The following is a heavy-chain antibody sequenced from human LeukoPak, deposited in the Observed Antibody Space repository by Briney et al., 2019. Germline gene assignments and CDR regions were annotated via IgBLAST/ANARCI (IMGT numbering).Heavy chain of an antibody. CDR2: INPNSGAT. J-gene: IGHJ4*02. CDR1: GYTFTGYY. CDR3: ARDLEGYHYGSGNYPQ. Sequence: ASVKGSCKASGYTFTGYYIHWVRQAPGQGLEWMGLINPNSGATNYAQKFQGRVTMTRDTSISTAYMELSSLTSDDTAVYYCARDLEGYHYGSGNYPQWGQGTLVTVSS. V-gene: IGHV1-2*02. D-gene: IGHD3-10*01.